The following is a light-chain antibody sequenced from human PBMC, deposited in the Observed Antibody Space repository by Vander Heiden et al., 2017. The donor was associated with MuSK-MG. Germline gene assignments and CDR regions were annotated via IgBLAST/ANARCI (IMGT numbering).Light chain of an antibody. Sequence: DIQMTQSPSSLSASVGDRVTITCRASQSISSYLNWYQQKPGKAPKLLIYAASSLQSGVPSRFGGSGSGTDFTLTISRLQPEDFATYYCQQSDSTSITFGQGTRLEIK. CDR1: QSISSY. CDR2: AAS. V-gene: IGKV1-39*01. J-gene: IGKJ5*01. CDR3: QQSDSTSIT.